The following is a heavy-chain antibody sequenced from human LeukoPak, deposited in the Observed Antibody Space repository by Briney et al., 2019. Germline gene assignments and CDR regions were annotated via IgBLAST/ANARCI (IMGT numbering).Heavy chain of an antibody. J-gene: IGHJ4*02. D-gene: IGHD6-19*01. CDR1: GYTFTGYY. CDR3: ARTVAGREGFDY. CDR2: INPNSGGT. V-gene: IGHV1-2*02. Sequence: GASVKVSCKASGYTFTGYYMHWVRQAPGQRLEWMGWINPNSGGTNYAQKFQGRVTMTRDTSISTAYMELSRLRSDDTAVYYCARTVAGREGFDYWGQGTLVTVSS.